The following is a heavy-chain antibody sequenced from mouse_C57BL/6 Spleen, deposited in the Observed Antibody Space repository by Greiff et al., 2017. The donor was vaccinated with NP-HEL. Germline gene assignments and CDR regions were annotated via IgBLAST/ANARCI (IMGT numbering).Heavy chain of an antibody. D-gene: IGHD2-5*01. J-gene: IGHJ2*01. V-gene: IGHV1-15*01. CDR1: GYTFTDYE. CDR2: IDPETGGT. CDR3: TTYYSSYYFDY. Sequence: QVQLQQSGAELVRPGASVTLSCKASGYTFTDYEMHWVKQTPVHGLEWIGAIDPETGGTAYNQKFKGKAILTADKSSSTAYMELRSLTSEDSAVYYCTTYYSSYYFDYWGQGTALTVSS.